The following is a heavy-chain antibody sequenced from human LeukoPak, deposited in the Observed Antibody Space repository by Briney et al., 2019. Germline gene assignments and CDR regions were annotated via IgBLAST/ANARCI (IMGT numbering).Heavy chain of an antibody. CDR1: GGSISSGGYY. D-gene: IGHD2-15*01. CDR2: IYYSGST. Sequence: SGTLSLTCTVSGGSISSGGYYWSWIRQHPGKGLEWIGYIYYSGSTYYNPSLKSRVTISVDTSKNQFSLKLSSVTAADTAVYYCARGSSPANWFDPWGQGTLVTVSS. CDR3: ARGSSPANWFDP. V-gene: IGHV4-31*03. J-gene: IGHJ5*02.